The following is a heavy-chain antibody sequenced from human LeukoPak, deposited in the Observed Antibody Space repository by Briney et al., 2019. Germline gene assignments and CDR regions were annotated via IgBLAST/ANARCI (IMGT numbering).Heavy chain of an antibody. CDR3: VRGPYGSGISNWFDP. J-gene: IGHJ5*02. Sequence: SETLSLTCTVPGVSISGYYWNWIRQPAGKGLEWIGRIYISGSTTYNPSLKSRVTMSVGTSKNQFSLRLTSVSAADTAVYYCVRGPYGSGISNWFDPWGQGTQVIVSS. V-gene: IGHV4-4*07. D-gene: IGHD3-10*01. CDR2: IYISGST. CDR1: GVSISGYY.